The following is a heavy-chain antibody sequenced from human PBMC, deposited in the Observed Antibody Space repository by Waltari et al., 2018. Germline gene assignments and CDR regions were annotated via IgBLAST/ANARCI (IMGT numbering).Heavy chain of an antibody. J-gene: IGHJ4*02. D-gene: IGHD3-22*01. CDR3: SRAVFSSGYYFLDH. Sequence: VRLVESGGTVVQPGGPLRLSCTASGFSLGAYYMDGLRQAPGKGLEWVGRSRYRAQGYSTDYGASVEGRFTILRDEAKNSLYLQMDRLRPEDTAVYFCSRAVFSSGYYFLDHWGQGTPVMVSS. CDR2: SRYRAQGYST. V-gene: IGHV3-72*01. CDR1: GFSLGAYY.